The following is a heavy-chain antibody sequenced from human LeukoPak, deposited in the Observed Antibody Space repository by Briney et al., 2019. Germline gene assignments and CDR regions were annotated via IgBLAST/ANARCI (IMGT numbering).Heavy chain of an antibody. CDR2: INHSGST. J-gene: IGHJ3*02. D-gene: IGHD3-22*01. V-gene: IGHV4-34*01. Sequence: SETLSLTCAVYGGSFSGYYWSWIRQPPGKGLEWIGEINHSGSTNYNPSLKSRVTISVDTSKNQFSLKLSSVTAADTAVYYCARLWYYYDSSGYYPSEAFDIWGQGTMVTVSS. CDR1: GGSFSGYY. CDR3: ARLWYYYDSSGYYPSEAFDI.